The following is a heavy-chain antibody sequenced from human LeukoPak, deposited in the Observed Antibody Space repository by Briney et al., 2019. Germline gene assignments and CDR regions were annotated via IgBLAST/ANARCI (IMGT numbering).Heavy chain of an antibody. V-gene: IGHV3-7*01. CDR2: IKKDGSEK. CDR3: ARGILSGSYFDY. D-gene: IGHD1-20*01. J-gene: IGHJ4*02. CDR1: GFTFSSYW. Sequence: GGSLRLSCAASGFTFSSYWMSWVRQAPGKGLEWVANIKKDGSEKYYVDSVKGRFTISRDNAKTSLYLQMNSLRAEDTAVYYCARGILSGSYFDYWGQGTLVTVSS.